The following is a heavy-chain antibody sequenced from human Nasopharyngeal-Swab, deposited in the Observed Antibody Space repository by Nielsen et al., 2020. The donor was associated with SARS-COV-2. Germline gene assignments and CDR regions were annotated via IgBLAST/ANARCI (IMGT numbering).Heavy chain of an antibody. CDR3: ARRDGSWSGYYTDY. CDR1: GGSISSSSYY. V-gene: IGHV4-39*01. D-gene: IGHD3-3*01. Sequence: SETLSLACTVSGGSISSSSYYWGWIRQPPGKGLEWIGSIYYSGNTYYNPSLKSRVTISVDTSKNQSSLKLSSVTAADTAVYYCARRDGSWSGYYTDYWGQGTLVTVSS. J-gene: IGHJ4*02. CDR2: IYYSGNT.